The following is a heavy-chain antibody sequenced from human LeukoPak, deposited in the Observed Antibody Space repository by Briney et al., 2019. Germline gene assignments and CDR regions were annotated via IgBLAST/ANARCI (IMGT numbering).Heavy chain of an antibody. V-gene: IGHV3-64*01. Sequence: PGGSLRLSCAASGFTFSTYAMHWVRQAPGKGLEYVSAISSNGGSTYYANSVKVRFMISRDNSKNTLYLQMGSLRAEDMAVYYCARGGITMVRGEIFDYWGQGTLVTVYS. CDR2: ISSNGGST. J-gene: IGHJ4*02. CDR1: GFTFSTYA. D-gene: IGHD3-10*01. CDR3: ARGGITMVRGEIFDY.